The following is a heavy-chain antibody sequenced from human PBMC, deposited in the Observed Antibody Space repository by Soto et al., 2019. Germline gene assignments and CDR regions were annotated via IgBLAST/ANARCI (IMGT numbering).Heavy chain of an antibody. CDR2: ISWNSGSI. J-gene: IGHJ3*02. Sequence: GGSLRISCAASGFTFDDYAMHGVRQAPGKGLEWVSGISWNSGSIGYADSVKGRFTISRDNAKNSLYLQMNSLRAEDTALYYCAKDRGSCSGGSCYWYAFDIWGQGTMVTVSS. D-gene: IGHD2-15*01. CDR3: AKDRGSCSGGSCYWYAFDI. CDR1: GFTFDDYA. V-gene: IGHV3-9*01.